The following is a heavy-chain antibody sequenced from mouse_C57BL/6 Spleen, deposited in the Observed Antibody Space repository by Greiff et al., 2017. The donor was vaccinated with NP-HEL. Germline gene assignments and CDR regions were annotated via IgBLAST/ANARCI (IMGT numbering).Heavy chain of an antibody. J-gene: IGHJ2*01. D-gene: IGHD1-1*01. CDR3: ASRITTVVASYFDY. CDR1: GYTFTSYW. Sequence: QVQLQQPGAELVKPGASVKLSCKASGYTFTSYWMHWVKQRPGQGLEWIGMIHPNSGSTNYNEKFKSKATLTVDKSSSTAYMQLSSLTSEDSAVYYCASRITTVVASYFDYWGQGTTLTVSS. CDR2: IHPNSGST. V-gene: IGHV1-64*01.